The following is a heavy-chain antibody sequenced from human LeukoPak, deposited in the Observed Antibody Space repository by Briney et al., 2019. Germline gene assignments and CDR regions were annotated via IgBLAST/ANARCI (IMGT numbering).Heavy chain of an antibody. CDR2: IYTSGST. D-gene: IGHD2-2*01. CDR3: ARGGPDQLPVDY. V-gene: IGHV4-61*02. Sequence: SETLSLTCTVSGGSISSGSYYWSWIRQPAGKGLEWIGRIYTSGSTNYNPSLKSRVTISVDTSKNQFSLKLISVTAADPAVYYCARGGPDQLPVDYWGQGTLVTVSS. J-gene: IGHJ4*02. CDR1: GGSISSGSYY.